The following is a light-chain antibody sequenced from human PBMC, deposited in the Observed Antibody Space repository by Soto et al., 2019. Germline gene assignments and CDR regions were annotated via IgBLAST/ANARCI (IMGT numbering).Light chain of an antibody. CDR3: QQYNSYWT. Sequence: DIQMTQSPSTLSASVGDRVPITCRARQSISSWLAWYQQKPGKAPKLLIYKASSLESGVPSRFSGSGSGTEFTLTISSLQPDDFATYYCQQYNSYWTFGQGTKVEIK. CDR1: QSISSW. CDR2: KAS. V-gene: IGKV1-5*03. J-gene: IGKJ1*01.